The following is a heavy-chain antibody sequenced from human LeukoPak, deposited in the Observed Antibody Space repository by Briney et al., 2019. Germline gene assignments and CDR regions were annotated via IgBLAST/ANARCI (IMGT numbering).Heavy chain of an antibody. J-gene: IGHJ4*02. CDR1: GFTFSSYG. Sequence: GGSLRLSCAASGFTFSSYGMHWVRQAPGMRLEWVAAISTDGINKYYADSVKGRFTISRDNSKNTLYLQMSSLRVEDMAVYHCAKVEYYDSSGYLDYWGQGTLVTVSS. V-gene: IGHV3-30*18. D-gene: IGHD3-22*01. CDR2: ISTDGINK. CDR3: AKVEYYDSSGYLDY.